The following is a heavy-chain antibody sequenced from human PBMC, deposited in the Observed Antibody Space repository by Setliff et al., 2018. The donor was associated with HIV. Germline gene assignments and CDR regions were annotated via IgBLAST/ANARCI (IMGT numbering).Heavy chain of an antibody. CDR1: GGSISSSSYY. CDR3: AIGYGSGSYPGD. CDR2: VYYSGTT. V-gene: IGHV4-39*07. Sequence: SETLSLTCTVSGGSISSSSYYWGWIRQPPGKGLEWIGSVYYSGTTYYNPSLESRVTISVDTSKNQFSLKLSSVTPADTAVYYCAIGYGSGSYPGDWGQRTLVTVSS. D-gene: IGHD3-10*01. J-gene: IGHJ4*02.